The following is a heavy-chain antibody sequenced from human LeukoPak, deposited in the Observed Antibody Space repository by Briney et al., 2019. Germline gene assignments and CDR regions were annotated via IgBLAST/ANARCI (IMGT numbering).Heavy chain of an antibody. V-gene: IGHV4-34*01. J-gene: IGHJ5*02. D-gene: IGHD3-10*01. CDR3: ARSVGITMVRARRFDP. CDR1: GFTFSSYE. CDR2: INHSGST. Sequence: GSLRLSCAASGFTFSSYEMNWVRQPPGKGLEWIGEINHSGSTNYNPSLKSRVTISVDTSKNQFSLKLSSVTAADTAVYYCARSVGITMVRARRFDPWGQGTLATVSS.